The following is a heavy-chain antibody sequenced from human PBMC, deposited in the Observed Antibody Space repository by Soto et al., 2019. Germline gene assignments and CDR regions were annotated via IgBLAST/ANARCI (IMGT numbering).Heavy chain of an antibody. V-gene: IGHV1-69*02. D-gene: IGHD6-19*01. CDR1: GGTFSSYT. CDR3: ASPSSGWSTYDY. J-gene: IGHJ4*02. Sequence: GASEKVSCKASGGTFSSYTISWVRQAPGQGLEWMGRIIPILGIANYAQKFQGRVTITADKSTSTAYMELSSLRSEDTAVYYCASPSSGWSTYDYWGQGTLVTVSS. CDR2: IIPILGIA.